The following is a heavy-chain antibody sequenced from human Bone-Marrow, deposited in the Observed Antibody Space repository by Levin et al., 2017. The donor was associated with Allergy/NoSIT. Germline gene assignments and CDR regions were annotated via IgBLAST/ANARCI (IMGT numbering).Heavy chain of an antibody. Sequence: LSLPCVGSGFIFSTYGMHWVRQAPGKGLEWVALMSYDGVDRYADSVKGRFIISRDNSKNTVYLHMDSLRVEDTAMYYCANLAFGVDPDVEGDFDFWGQGTLVTVSS. J-gene: IGHJ4*02. V-gene: IGHV3-30*18. CDR2: MSYDGVDR. CDR3: ANLAFGVDPDVEGDFDF. D-gene: IGHD3-3*01. CDR1: GFIFSTYG.